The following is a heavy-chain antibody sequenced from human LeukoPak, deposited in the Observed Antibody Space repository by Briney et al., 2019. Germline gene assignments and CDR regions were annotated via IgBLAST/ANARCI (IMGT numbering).Heavy chain of an antibody. Sequence: GGALRLSCAVSGITLSNYGMSWGREAPGKGREWVAGLSGSGGSTNYADSVKGRFTISRDNPKNTLYLQMNSLRAEDTAVYFCAKRGVVIRVILVGFHKEAYYFDSWGQGALVTVSS. D-gene: IGHD3-22*01. J-gene: IGHJ4*02. V-gene: IGHV3-23*01. CDR1: GITLSNYG. CDR3: AKRGVVIRVILVGFHKEAYYFDS. CDR2: LSGSGGST.